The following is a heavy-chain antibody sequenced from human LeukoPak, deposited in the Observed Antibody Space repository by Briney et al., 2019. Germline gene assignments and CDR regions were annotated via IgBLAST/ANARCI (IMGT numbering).Heavy chain of an antibody. V-gene: IGHV3-33*01. J-gene: IGHJ3*02. D-gene: IGHD3-3*01. CDR1: GFTFSSYG. Sequence: GGSLRLSCAASGFTFSSYGMHWVRQAPGKGLEWVAAIWYDGSNKYYADSVKGRFTISRDNSKNTLYLQMNSLRAEDTAVYYCARELTIFGVVIQRYDTFDIWGQGTMVTVSS. CDR3: ARELTIFGVVIQRYDTFDI. CDR2: IWYDGSNK.